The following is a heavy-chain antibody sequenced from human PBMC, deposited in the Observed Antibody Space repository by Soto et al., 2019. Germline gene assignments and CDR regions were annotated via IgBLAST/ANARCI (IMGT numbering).Heavy chain of an antibody. CDR1: GFAFSIYG. V-gene: IGHV3-33*01. Sequence: GGSLRLSCAASGFAFSIYGMHLVRQSPGKGLEWVAVIWYDGSNKYYADSVKGRFTISRDNSKNTLYLQMNSLRAEDTAVYYCERDSGYCSGGSCDSYFDYWGQGRXVTVSP. CDR3: ERDSGYCSGGSCDSYFDY. D-gene: IGHD2-15*01. CDR2: IWYDGSNK. J-gene: IGHJ4*02.